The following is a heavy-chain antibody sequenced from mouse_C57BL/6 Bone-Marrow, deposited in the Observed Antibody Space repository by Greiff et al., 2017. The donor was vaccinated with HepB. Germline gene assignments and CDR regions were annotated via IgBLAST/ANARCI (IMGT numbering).Heavy chain of an antibody. J-gene: IGHJ3*01. CDR2: IYPGDGDT. CDR3: ARVFPTWFAY. Sequence: QVQLKQSGPELVKPGASVKISCKASGYAFSSSWMNWVKQRPGKGLEWIGRIYPGDGDTNYNGKFKGKATLTADKSSSTAYMQLSSLTSEDSAVYFCARVFPTWFAYWGQGTLVTVSA. CDR1: GYAFSSSW. V-gene: IGHV1-82*01.